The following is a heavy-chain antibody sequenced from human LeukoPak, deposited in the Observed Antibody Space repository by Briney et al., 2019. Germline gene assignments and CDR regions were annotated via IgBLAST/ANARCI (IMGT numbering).Heavy chain of an antibody. D-gene: IGHD5-24*01. J-gene: IGHJ4*02. CDR3: VRVIHSDNYPAPYCDY. V-gene: IGHV3-23*01. Sequence: QAGGSLRLSCAASGVNFRGSAMSWVRQAPGKGLEWVSLISGSGGSTHYADSVKGRFTISRDNSKNTTYLQMDSLKAGDTAIYYCVRVIHSDNYPAPYCDYWGQGTLVTVSS. CDR1: GVNFRGSA. CDR2: ISGSGGST.